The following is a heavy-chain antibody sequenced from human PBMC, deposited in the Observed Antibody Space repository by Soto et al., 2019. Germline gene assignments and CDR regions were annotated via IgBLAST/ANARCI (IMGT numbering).Heavy chain of an antibody. CDR3: ARDGSPDAFDI. Sequence: HVQLVGSGGGVVQPGRSLRLSCAASGFTLSSYALHWVRQAPGKGLEWVAVISYDGSNKYYADSVKGRFTISRDNSKNTLYLQMNSLRAEDTAVYYCARDGSPDAFDIWGQGTMVTVSS. CDR1: GFTLSSYA. CDR2: ISYDGSNK. V-gene: IGHV3-30-3*01. J-gene: IGHJ3*02. D-gene: IGHD6-13*01.